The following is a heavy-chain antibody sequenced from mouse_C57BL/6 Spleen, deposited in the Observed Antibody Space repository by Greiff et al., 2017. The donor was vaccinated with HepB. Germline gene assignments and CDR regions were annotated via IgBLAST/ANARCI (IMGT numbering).Heavy chain of an antibody. Sequence: EVQLQESGGGLVQPKGSLKLSCAASGFSFNTYAMNWVRQAPGKGLEWVARIRSKSNNYATYYADSVKDRFTISRDDSESMLYLQMNNLKTEDTAMYYCVRPDSSGWFAYWGQGTLVTVSA. CDR3: VRPDSSGWFAY. J-gene: IGHJ3*01. V-gene: IGHV10-1*01. CDR2: IRSKSNNYAT. CDR1: GFSFNTYA. D-gene: IGHD3-2*02.